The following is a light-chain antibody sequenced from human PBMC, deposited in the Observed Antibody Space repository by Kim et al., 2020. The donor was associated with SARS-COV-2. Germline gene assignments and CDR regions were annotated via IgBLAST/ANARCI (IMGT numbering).Light chain of an antibody. CDR3: QSRDSGGKVV. J-gene: IGLJ2*01. V-gene: IGLV3-19*01. CDR2: GRN. CDR1: SLRSYY. Sequence: ALGQTVRITCQGDSLRSYYATWYQQKPRQAPVLVIYGRNNRPSGIPDRFSGSASGNTASLTISGTQAEDEADFYCQSRDSGGKVVFGGGTQLTVL.